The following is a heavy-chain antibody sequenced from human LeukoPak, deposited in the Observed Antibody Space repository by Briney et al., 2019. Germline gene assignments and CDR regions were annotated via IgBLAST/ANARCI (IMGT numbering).Heavy chain of an antibody. CDR3: ARDMGWELRWAGPFDY. J-gene: IGHJ4*02. CDR2: IWYDGSNK. V-gene: IGHV3-33*01. Sequence: GGSLRLSCAASGFTFSSYGMHWVRQAPGKGLEWVAVIWYDGSNKYYADSVKGRFTISRDSSKNTLYLQMNSLRAEDTTVYYCARDMGWELRWAGPFDYWGQGTLVTVSS. D-gene: IGHD1-26*01. CDR1: GFTFSSYG.